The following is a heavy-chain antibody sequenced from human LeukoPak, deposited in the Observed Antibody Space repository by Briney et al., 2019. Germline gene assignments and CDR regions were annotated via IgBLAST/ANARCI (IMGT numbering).Heavy chain of an antibody. Sequence: SETLSLTCTVSGGSISSGGYYWSWIRQHPGKGLEWIGYIYYSGSTYYNPSLKSLVTISVDTSKNQFSLKLSSVTAADTAVYYCARHSSGYYYEDPYFDYGGQGTLVTVSS. CDR3: ARHSSGYYYEDPYFDY. CDR1: GGSISSGGYY. D-gene: IGHD3-22*01. J-gene: IGHJ4*02. V-gene: IGHV4-31*01. CDR2: IYYSGST.